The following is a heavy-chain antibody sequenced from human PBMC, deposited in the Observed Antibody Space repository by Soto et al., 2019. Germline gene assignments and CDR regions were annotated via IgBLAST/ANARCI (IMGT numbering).Heavy chain of an antibody. V-gene: IGHV3-9*01. CDR2: ISWNSGSI. D-gene: IGHD3-10*01. Sequence: EVQLVESGGGLVQPGRSLRLSCAASGFTFDDYAMHWVRQAPGKGLEWVSGISWNSGSIGYADSVKGRFTISRDNAKNSLYLQMNSLRAEDRALYYCAKDKGLWFGELSNFDYWGQGTLVTVSS. CDR1: GFTFDDYA. CDR3: AKDKGLWFGELSNFDY. J-gene: IGHJ4*02.